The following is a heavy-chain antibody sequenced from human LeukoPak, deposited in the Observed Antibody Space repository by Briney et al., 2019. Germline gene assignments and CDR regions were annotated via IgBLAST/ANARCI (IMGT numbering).Heavy chain of an antibody. J-gene: IGHJ4*02. CDR2: INHSGST. CDR3: ARHNRWGYYFDY. V-gene: IGHV4-34*01. Sequence: PSETLSLTCAVYGGSFSGYYWSWIRQPPGKGLEWIGEINHSGSTNYNPSLKSRVTISVDTSKNQFSLKLSSVTAADTAVYYCARHNRWGYYFDYWGQGTLVTVSS. D-gene: IGHD4-23*01. CDR1: GGSFSGYY.